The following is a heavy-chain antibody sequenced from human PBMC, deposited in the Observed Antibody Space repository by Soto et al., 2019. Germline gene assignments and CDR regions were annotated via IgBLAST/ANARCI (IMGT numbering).Heavy chain of an antibody. V-gene: IGHV3-23*01. CDR1: GFTFSSYA. CDR2: ISGSGGST. J-gene: IGHJ4*02. CDR3: AKDLGGYCTNGVCFHFDY. Sequence: EVQLLESGGGLVQPGGSLRLSCAASGFTFSSYAMSWVRQAPGKGLEWVSAISGSGGSTYYADSVKGRFTISRDNSKNTLYLQMNSLRAEDTAVYYCAKDLGGYCTNGVCFHFDYWGQGTLVTVSS. D-gene: IGHD2-8*01.